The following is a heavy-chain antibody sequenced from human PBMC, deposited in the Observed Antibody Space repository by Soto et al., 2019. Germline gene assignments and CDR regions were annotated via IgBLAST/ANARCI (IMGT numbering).Heavy chain of an antibody. V-gene: IGHV5-51*01. J-gene: IGHJ4*02. CDR2: IYPGDSNT. Sequence: PGESLKISCQGSGYSFTNYWVGWVRQVPGKGLEWMAVIYPGDSNTKYSPSFQGQVTISADTSISTAYLQWSSLKASDTAIYYCARNERFDRSASVDYWGQGTLVTVSS. D-gene: IGHD3-9*01. CDR1: GYSFTNYW. CDR3: ARNERFDRSASVDY.